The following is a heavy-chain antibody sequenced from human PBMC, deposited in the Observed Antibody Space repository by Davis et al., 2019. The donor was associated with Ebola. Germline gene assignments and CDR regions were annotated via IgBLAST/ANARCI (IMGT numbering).Heavy chain of an antibody. CDR2: IKQDGSEK. J-gene: IGHJ4*02. Sequence: GESLKISCAASGFTFSTSLLNWVRQAPGKGLEWVANIKQDGSEKHYVDSVKGRFTISRDNSKNTLYLQMTSLRPEDTAVYYCARFGRYCSGGSCYDYWGQGTLVTVSS. V-gene: IGHV3-7*03. D-gene: IGHD2-15*01. CDR3: ARFGRYCSGGSCYDY. CDR1: GFTFSTSL.